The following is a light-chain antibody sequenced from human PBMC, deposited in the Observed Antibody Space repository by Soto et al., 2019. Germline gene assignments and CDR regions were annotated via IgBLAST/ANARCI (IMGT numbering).Light chain of an antibody. J-gene: IGLJ3*02. CDR2: DVS. CDR3: SSYSSTSTPWV. Sequence: QSVLTQPASVSGSPGQSITISCTGTSSDVGTYNYVSWYQQRPGRAPKLMIYDVSNRPSGVSNRFSGSKSGNTASLTISGLQAEDEADYYCSSYSSTSTPWVFGGGTKVTVL. CDR1: SSDVGTYNY. V-gene: IGLV2-14*01.